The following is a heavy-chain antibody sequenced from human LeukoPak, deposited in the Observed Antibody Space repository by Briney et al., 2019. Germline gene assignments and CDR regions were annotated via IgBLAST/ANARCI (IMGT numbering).Heavy chain of an antibody. V-gene: IGHV3-66*01. CDR2: IYSGGST. Sequence: GGSLRLSCAASGFTVSSNYMSWVRQAPGKGLEWVSVIYSGGSTYYADSVKGRFTISRDNSKNTLYLQMNSLRAEDTAVYYCASSYYDSSGYRDFDYWGQGTLVTVSS. CDR3: ASSYYDSSGYRDFDY. D-gene: IGHD3-22*01. J-gene: IGHJ4*02. CDR1: GFTVSSNY.